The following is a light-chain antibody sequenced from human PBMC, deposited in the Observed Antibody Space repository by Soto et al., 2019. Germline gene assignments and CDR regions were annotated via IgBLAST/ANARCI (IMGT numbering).Light chain of an antibody. CDR1: QSVSNNY. CDR3: QQSYSSPPT. CDR2: GAS. V-gene: IGKV3-20*01. J-gene: IGKJ1*01. Sequence: EIVLTQSPGTLSLSPGERATLSFRASQSVSNNYLAWYQQKPGQAPRLLIYGASNRATGIPARFSGSRSGPDFTLTISSLQPEDFATYYCQQSYSSPPTFGQGTKVDIK.